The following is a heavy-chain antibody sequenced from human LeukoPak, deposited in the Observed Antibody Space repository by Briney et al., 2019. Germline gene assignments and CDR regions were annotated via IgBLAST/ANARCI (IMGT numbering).Heavy chain of an antibody. D-gene: IGHD2-21*02. CDR3: ARPTYCGSNCYFNFDY. J-gene: IGHJ4*02. CDR2: IKPNSGVT. V-gene: IGHV1-2*02. CDR1: GYTFATYF. Sequence: GASVKVSCKTSGYTFATYFMHWVRQAPGRGLEWMGYIKPNSGVTNYAQKFRGRVTMTWDTSISTAYIELSGLTSDDTAIYYCARPTYCGSNCYFNFDYWGQGTLVTVSS.